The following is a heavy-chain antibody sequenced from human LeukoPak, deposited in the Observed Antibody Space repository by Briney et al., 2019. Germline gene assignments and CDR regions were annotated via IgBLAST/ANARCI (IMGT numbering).Heavy chain of an antibody. CDR2: ISYDGSNK. Sequence: GGSLRLSCAASGFTFSSYAMHWVRQAPGKGLEWVAVISYDGSNKYYADSVKGRFTISRDNSKNTLYLQMNSLRAEDTAVYYCARVAWQLVPSFDYWGQGTLVTVSS. D-gene: IGHD6-6*01. CDR1: GFTFSSYA. V-gene: IGHV3-30*04. CDR3: ARVAWQLVPSFDY. J-gene: IGHJ4*02.